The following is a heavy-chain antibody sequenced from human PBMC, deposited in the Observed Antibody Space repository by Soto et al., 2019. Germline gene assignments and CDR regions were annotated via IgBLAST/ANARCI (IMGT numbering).Heavy chain of an antibody. CDR3: VSDGTKTLRDWFDP. D-gene: IGHD1-1*01. J-gene: IGHJ5*02. Sequence: PSETLSLTCTVSGASISGFSWGWIRKSAGKGLEWLGRIYATGTTDYNPSLKSRVMMSVAASKKQFSLQLSSVTAEDTAAHYRVSDGTKTLRDWFDPWGQGISVTFSS. CDR1: GASISGFS. V-gene: IGHV4-4*07. CDR2: IYATGTT.